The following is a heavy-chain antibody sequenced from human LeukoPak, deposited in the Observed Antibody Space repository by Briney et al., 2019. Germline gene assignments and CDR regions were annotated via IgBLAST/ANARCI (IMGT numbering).Heavy chain of an antibody. Sequence: QAGGSLRLSCAASEFTVSSNHMSWVRQAPGKGLEWVSIIHTSGSTFYADSVKGRFTISRDNSKNTLYLQMNSLRAEDTAVYYCARALFFDCWGQGTLVTVSS. V-gene: IGHV3-53*01. J-gene: IGHJ4*02. D-gene: IGHD2-21*01. CDR1: EFTVSSNH. CDR2: IHTSGST. CDR3: ARALFFDC.